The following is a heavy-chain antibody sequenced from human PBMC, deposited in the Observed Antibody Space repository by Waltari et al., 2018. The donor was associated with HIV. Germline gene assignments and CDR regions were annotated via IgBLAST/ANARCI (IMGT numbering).Heavy chain of an antibody. D-gene: IGHD2-15*01. CDR1: GGSVSGGYWA. CDR3: ARDTGNDSGCNGYKY. CDR2: IYTYANGGT. J-gene: IGHJ4*02. Sequence: QVQLQESGPGLVRPSETLSLPCIVSGGSVSGGYWAWNWVRKPPGKGRACIVYIYTYANGGTMYSPSLESRLTMPVDSSKNHISLKVTSETAADTAIYYGARDTGNDSGCNGYKYWGQGTLVTVSS. V-gene: IGHV4-61*03.